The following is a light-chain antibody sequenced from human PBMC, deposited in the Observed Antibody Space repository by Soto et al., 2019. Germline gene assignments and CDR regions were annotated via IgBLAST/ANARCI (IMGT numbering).Light chain of an antibody. CDR3: CSHAAGNTFWV. CDR2: EVT. CDR1: SSDVGAYNH. V-gene: IGLV2-23*02. Sequence: QSVLTQPASVSGSPGQSITISCTGTSSDVGAYNHVSWYQQHPGKAPKLVIYEVTKRPSGVSSRFSGSKSANTASLTVSGLQAEAEADSYCCSHAAGNTFWVLGGGTKLTVL. J-gene: IGLJ3*02.